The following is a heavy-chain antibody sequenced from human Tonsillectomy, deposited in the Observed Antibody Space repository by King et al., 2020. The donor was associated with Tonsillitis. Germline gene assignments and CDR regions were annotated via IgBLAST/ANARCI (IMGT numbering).Heavy chain of an antibody. CDR2: IYWDDDT. V-gene: IGHV2-5*02. CDR3: AHTWGGYDSCCYYPLDS. J-gene: IGHJ4*02. CDR1: GFSLSTSGVG. D-gene: IGHD3-22*01. Sequence: TLQESGPTLVKPTQTLTLTCTFSGFSLSTSGVGVGWIRQPPGKALEWLALIYWDDDTRYSPSLKSRLTITKDTSKNQVVLTMPNMNPVDTATYYCAHTWGGYDSCCYYPLDSWGQGTLVTVSS.